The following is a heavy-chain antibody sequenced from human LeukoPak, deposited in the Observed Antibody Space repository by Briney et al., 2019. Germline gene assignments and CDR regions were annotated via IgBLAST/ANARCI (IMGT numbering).Heavy chain of an antibody. Sequence: GGSLRLSCAASGFTFNNYNMNWVRQAPGKALEWVSSITSSGTYIFYADSVKGRFTISRDNAENSLYLQMNSLRAEDTAVYYCAELGITMIGGVWGKGTTVTISS. V-gene: IGHV3-21*01. D-gene: IGHD3-10*02. CDR2: ITSSGTYI. CDR3: AELGITMIGGV. J-gene: IGHJ6*04. CDR1: GFTFNNYN.